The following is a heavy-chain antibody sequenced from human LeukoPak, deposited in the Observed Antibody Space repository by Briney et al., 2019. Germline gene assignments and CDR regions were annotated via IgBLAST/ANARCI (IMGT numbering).Heavy chain of an antibody. J-gene: IGHJ3*02. D-gene: IGHD4/OR15-4a*01. Sequence: SETLSLTCTVSGGSIGSYYWSWIRQPPGKGLEWIGYIYYSGSTNYNPSLKSRVTISVDTSKNQFSLKLSSVTAGDTAVYYCAREYGGDAFDIWGQGTMVTVSS. CDR3: AREYGGDAFDI. CDR1: GGSIGSYY. V-gene: IGHV4-59*01. CDR2: IYYSGST.